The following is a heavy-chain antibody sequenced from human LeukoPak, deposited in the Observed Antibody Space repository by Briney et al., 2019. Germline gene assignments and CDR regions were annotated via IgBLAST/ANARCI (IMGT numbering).Heavy chain of an antibody. V-gene: IGHV3-23*01. CDR2: ISGSGGST. CDR3: AKSPARYYYDSSGYWRDY. CDR1: GFTFSSYA. J-gene: IGHJ4*02. D-gene: IGHD3-22*01. Sequence: GGSLRLSCAASGFTFSSYAMSWVRQAPGKGLEWVSAISGSGGSTYYADSVKGRFTISRDNSKNTLYLQMYSLRAEDMAVYYCAKSPARYYYDSSGYWRDYWGQGTLVTVSS.